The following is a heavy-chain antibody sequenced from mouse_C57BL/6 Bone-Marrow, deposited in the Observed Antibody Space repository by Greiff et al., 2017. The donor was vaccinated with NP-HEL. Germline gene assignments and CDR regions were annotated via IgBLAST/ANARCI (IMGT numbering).Heavy chain of an antibody. CDR3: ARATVVARDYWYFDV. CDR1: GYTFTSYW. D-gene: IGHD1-1*01. J-gene: IGHJ1*03. Sequence: VQLQQPGAELVKPGASVKMSCKASGYTFTSYWITWVKQRPGQGLEWIGDIYPGSGSTNYNEKFKSKATLTVDTSSSTAYMQLSSLTSEDSTVYYWARATVVARDYWYFDVWGTGTTVTVTS. V-gene: IGHV1-55*01. CDR2: IYPGSGST.